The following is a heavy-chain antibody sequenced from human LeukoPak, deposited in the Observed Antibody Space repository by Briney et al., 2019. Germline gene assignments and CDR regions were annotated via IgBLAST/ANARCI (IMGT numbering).Heavy chain of an antibody. J-gene: IGHJ4*02. V-gene: IGHV3-23*01. Sequence: GGSLRLSCAASGFTFSSYAMSWVRQAPGKGLEWVSLISGSGGSTYYADSVKGRLTISRDNSRNTLHLQMNSLRAEDTAVYYCAKRPSSGTYPYYFDYWGQGTPVTVSS. CDR2: ISGSGGST. CDR1: GFTFSSYA. CDR3: AKRPSSGTYPYYFDY. D-gene: IGHD1-26*01.